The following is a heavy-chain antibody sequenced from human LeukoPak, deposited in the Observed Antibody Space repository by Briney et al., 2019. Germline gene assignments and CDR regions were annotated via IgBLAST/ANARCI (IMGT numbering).Heavy chain of an antibody. CDR2: IRQDGSEK. Sequence: GSLRLSCAASGFTFSTYWMNWVRQAPGKGLEWVANIRQDGSEKYFVDSVKGRFTISRDNAKNSLYLQMNSLRAEDTAVYYCAGSNSLDYYYGMDVWGQGTTVIVSS. D-gene: IGHD4-11*01. J-gene: IGHJ6*02. V-gene: IGHV3-7*01. CDR1: GFTFSTYW. CDR3: AGSNSLDYYYGMDV.